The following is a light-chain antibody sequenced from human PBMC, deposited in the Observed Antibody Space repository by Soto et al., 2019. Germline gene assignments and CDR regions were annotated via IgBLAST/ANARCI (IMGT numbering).Light chain of an antibody. J-gene: IGKJ4*01. V-gene: IGKV1-39*01. Sequence: DIQMTQSPSSLSASVGDRVTITCRASQSISSYLNWYQQKPGKAPKLLIYAASSLQSGVQSRFSGSGSGTDFTLTSSSLQPEDFATYYCQQSYSTPLTFGGGTKVEIK. CDR1: QSISSY. CDR3: QQSYSTPLT. CDR2: AAS.